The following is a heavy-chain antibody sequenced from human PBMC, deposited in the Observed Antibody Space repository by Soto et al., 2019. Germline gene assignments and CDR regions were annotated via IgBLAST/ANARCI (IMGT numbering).Heavy chain of an antibody. D-gene: IGHD3-3*01. CDR2: IKSKTDGGTT. V-gene: IGHV3-15*07. CDR3: TARYYDFWSGYYTGPFDY. Sequence: GGSLRLSCSASGFTFSNAWMNWVRQAPGKGLEWVGRIKSKTDGGTTDYAAPVKGRFTISRDDSKNTLCLQMNSLKTEDTAVYYCTARYYDFWSGYYTGPFDYWGQGTLVTV. J-gene: IGHJ4*02. CDR1: GFTFSNAW.